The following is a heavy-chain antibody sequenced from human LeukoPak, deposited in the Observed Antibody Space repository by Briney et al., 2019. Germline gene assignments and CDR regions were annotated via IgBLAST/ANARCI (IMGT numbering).Heavy chain of an antibody. V-gene: IGHV3-30-3*01. CDR3: AREAYYDSSGYFPLDY. J-gene: IGHJ4*02. D-gene: IGHD3-22*01. Sequence: GGSPRLSCAASGFTFSSYAMHWVRQAPGKGLEWVAVISYDGSNKYYADSVKGRFTISRDNSKNTLYLQMNSLRAEDTAVYYCAREAYYDSSGYFPLDYWGQGTLVTVSS. CDR2: ISYDGSNK. CDR1: GFTFSSYA.